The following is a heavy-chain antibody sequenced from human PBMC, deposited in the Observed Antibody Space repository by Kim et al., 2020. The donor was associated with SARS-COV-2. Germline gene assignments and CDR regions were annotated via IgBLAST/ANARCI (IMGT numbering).Heavy chain of an antibody. CDR3: ARDRGGHYYDSSGYQRWLVGAFDI. CDR1: GYTFTSYA. J-gene: IGHJ3*02. CDR2: INTNTGNP. D-gene: IGHD3-22*01. Sequence: ASVKVSCKASGYTFTSYAMNWVRQAPGQGLEWMGWINTNTGNPTYAQGFTGRFVFSLDTSVSTAYLQISSLKAEDTAVYYCARDRGGHYYDSSGYQRWLVGAFDIWGQGTMVTVSS. V-gene: IGHV7-4-1*02.